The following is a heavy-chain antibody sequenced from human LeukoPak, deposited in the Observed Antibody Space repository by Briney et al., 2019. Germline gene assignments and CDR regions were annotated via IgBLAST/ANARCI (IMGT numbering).Heavy chain of an antibody. CDR2: IIPIFGTA. CDR1: GGTFSSNA. J-gene: IGHJ6*03. CDR3: ARAEIEYISSFDYYYYMDV. D-gene: IGHD6-6*01. Sequence: SVKVSCKASGGTFSSNAISWVRQAPGQGLEWMGGIIPIFGTANYAQKFQGRVTITTDESTSTAYMELSSLRSEDTAVYYCARAEIEYISSFDYYYYMDVWGKGTTVTVSS. V-gene: IGHV1-69*05.